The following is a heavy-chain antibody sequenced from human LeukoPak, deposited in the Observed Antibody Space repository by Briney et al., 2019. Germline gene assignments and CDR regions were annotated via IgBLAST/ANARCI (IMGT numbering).Heavy chain of an antibody. CDR2: INHSGST. J-gene: IGHJ5*02. Sequence: PSETLSLTCAVYGGSFSGYYWSWIRQPPGKGLEWIGEINHSGSTNYNPSLKSRVTISVDTSKNQFSLKLSSVTAADTAVYYCARGPPFRRGYCSGGSCPGRGWFDPWGQGTLVTVSS. V-gene: IGHV4-34*01. D-gene: IGHD2-15*01. CDR3: ARGPPFRRGYCSGGSCPGRGWFDP. CDR1: GGSFSGYY.